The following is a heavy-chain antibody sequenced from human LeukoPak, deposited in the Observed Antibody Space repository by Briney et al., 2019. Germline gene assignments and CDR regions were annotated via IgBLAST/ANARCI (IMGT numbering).Heavy chain of an antibody. CDR2: ISSNGGST. CDR3: ARNLYSYGPL. J-gene: IGHJ4*02. CDR1: GFTFSSYA. D-gene: IGHD5-18*01. Sequence: GGSLRLSCAASGFTFSSYAMHWVRQAPGKGLEYVSAISSNGGSTYYANSVKGRFTISRDNSKNTLYLQMGSLRAEDMAVYYCARNLYSYGPLWGQGTLVTVSS. V-gene: IGHV3-64*01.